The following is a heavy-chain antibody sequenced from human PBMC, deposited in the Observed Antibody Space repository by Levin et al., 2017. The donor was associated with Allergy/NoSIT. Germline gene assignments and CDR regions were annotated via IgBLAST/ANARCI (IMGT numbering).Heavy chain of an antibody. D-gene: IGHD2-15*01. J-gene: IGHJ6*02. Sequence: GGSLRLSCAASGFTFSTYAMSWVRQAPGKGLDWVSTISGSDGSTYYADSVKGRFTISRDNSKNTLYLQMNSLGAEDTAVYYCAKDWYCSGGKCYSENGMDVWGQGTTVTVSS. CDR3: AKDWYCSGGKCYSENGMDV. CDR2: ISGSDGST. CDR1: GFTFSTYA. V-gene: IGHV3-23*01.